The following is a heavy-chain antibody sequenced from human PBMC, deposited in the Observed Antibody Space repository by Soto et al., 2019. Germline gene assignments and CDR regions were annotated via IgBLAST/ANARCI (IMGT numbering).Heavy chain of an antibody. Sequence: GGSLRLSCLASGFAFSNYSMNWVRQAPGKGLEWVSYIRSSGSPTYYAGSVKGRFTISRDNAKKSLYLQMNSLRAEDTAVYYCARMTNSISPGCWSQGTLVTVSS. J-gene: IGHJ4*02. CDR2: IRSSGSPT. CDR1: GFAFSNYS. V-gene: IGHV3-48*01. CDR3: ARMTNSISPGC. D-gene: IGHD3-3*02.